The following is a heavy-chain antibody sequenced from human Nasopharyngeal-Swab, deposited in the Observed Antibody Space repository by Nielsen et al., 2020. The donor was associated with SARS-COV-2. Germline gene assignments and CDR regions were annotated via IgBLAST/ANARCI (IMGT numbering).Heavy chain of an antibody. J-gene: IGHJ4*02. Sequence: GESLKISCAASGFTFSSYSMNWVRQAPGKGLEWVSSISSSSSCIYYADSVKGRFTISRDNAKNSLYLQMNSLRAEDTAVYYCAREIGSLYDFWSGYYPGFDYWGQGTLVTVSS. V-gene: IGHV3-21*01. CDR2: ISSSSSCI. CDR1: GFTFSSYS. CDR3: AREIGSLYDFWSGYYPGFDY. D-gene: IGHD3-3*01.